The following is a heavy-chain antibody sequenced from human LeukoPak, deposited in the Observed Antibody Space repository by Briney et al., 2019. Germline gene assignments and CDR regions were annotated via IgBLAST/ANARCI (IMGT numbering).Heavy chain of an antibody. V-gene: IGHV4-59*01. J-gene: IGHJ4*02. CDR2: TYDSGSS. CDR3: ARGWASSLYYFDF. D-gene: IGHD2-2*01. CDR1: GGSMRNYY. Sequence: KPSETLSLTCAVSGGSMRNYYWSWIRQPPGKGLEWIGYTYDSGSSSYNPSLRSRVSISIDTSKNQFSLNLSSVTAADTAVYYCARGWASSLYYFDFWGQGTLVTVSS.